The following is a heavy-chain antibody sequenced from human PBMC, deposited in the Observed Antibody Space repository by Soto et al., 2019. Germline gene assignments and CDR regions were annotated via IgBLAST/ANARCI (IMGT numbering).Heavy chain of an antibody. Sequence: EVQLVESGGGLVQAGGSLRLSGTASGFTFRNYWMHWVRQAPGRGLVWVSRINTDGSTTTYADSVKGRFTISRDHSKSTLYLQMNSLRVEDMAVYYCARVPSYDSSSPNHYTYYGMDVWGQGTTVTVS. J-gene: IGHJ6*02. CDR1: GFTFRNYW. D-gene: IGHD6-6*01. CDR2: INTDGSTT. V-gene: IGHV3-74*03. CDR3: ARVPSYDSSSPNHYTYYGMDV.